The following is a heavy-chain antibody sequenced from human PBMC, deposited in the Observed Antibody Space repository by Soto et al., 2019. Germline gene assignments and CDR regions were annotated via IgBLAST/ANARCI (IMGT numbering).Heavy chain of an antibody. CDR2: IIPIFGTA. V-gene: IGHV1-69*13. Sequence: SVKVSCQASGGTFSRYAVSWVRQAPGQGLEWMGGIIPIFGTANYAQKFQGRVTITADESTSTAYMELSSLRSEDTAVYYCARRRITMVRGVPPYYFDYWGQGTLVTVSS. CDR1: GGTFSRYA. CDR3: ARRRITMVRGVPPYYFDY. J-gene: IGHJ4*02. D-gene: IGHD3-10*01.